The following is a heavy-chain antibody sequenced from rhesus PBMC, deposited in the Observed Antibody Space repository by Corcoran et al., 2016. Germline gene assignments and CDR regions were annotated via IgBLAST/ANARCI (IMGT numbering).Heavy chain of an antibody. CDR2: IYSNSEST. J-gene: IGHJ6*01. V-gene: IGHV4S12*01. CDR1: GGSISGYHY. Sequence: QVQLQESGPGVVKPSETLSPTCAVSGGSISGYHYWSWIRPPPGKGLEWIGSIYSNSESTNYNPSLKSRVTISKDTSKNQFSLKLSSVTATDTAVYYCARQKGRDHYGLDSWGQGVVVTVSS. CDR3: ARQKGRDHYGLDS.